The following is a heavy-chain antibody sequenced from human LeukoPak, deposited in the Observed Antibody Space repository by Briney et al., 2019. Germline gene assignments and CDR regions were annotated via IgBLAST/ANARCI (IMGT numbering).Heavy chain of an antibody. CDR2: IYYSGST. V-gene: IGHV4-39*01. J-gene: IGHJ4*02. D-gene: IGHD4-17*01. Sequence: PSETLSLTCSVSGGSIGSSSYYWGWIRQPPGKGLEWIGSIYYSGSTYYNPSLKSRVTISVDTSKNQFSLKLSSVTAADTAVYYCARHESTVTTLDDWGQGTLVTVSP. CDR1: GGSIGSSSYY. CDR3: ARHESTVTTLDD.